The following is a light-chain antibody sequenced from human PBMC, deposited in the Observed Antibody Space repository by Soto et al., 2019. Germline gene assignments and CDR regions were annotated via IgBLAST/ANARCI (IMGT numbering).Light chain of an antibody. CDR1: RSITNW. J-gene: IGKJ1*01. V-gene: IGKV1-5*01. CDR2: DAS. Sequence: DIQMTQSPSTLSASVGDRVTITCRASRSITNWLAWYQQKPGEAPKLLIYDASTLESGVPSRFSGSGSGTEFTLTISSLQPDDFATYYCQQYKSYSQTFGQGTKVEIK. CDR3: QQYKSYSQT.